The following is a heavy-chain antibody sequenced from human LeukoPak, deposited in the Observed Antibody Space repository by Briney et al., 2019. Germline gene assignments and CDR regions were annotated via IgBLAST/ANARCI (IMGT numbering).Heavy chain of an antibody. Sequence: PGGSLRLSCAASGFTFSSYAMSWVRQAPGKGLEWVSAISGSGGSTYYADSVKGRFTFSRDNSKNTLYLQMNSLRAEDTAVYYYAKSLSSGPALWGQGTLVTVSS. J-gene: IGHJ4*02. CDR1: GFTFSSYA. CDR2: ISGSGGST. CDR3: AKSLSSGPAL. D-gene: IGHD6-25*01. V-gene: IGHV3-23*01.